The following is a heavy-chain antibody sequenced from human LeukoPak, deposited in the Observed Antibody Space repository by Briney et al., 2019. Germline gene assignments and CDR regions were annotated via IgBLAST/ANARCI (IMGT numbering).Heavy chain of an antibody. CDR2: LYYSGSS. CDR3: ARESPPGTMGY. CDR1: GDSISSSNSY. Sequence: SETLSLTCTVSGDSISSSNSYRGWIRQPPGKGLEWIGSLYYSGSSYYNPSLKSRVTISVDTSKNQFSLKLSSVTAADTAVYYCARESPPGTMGYWGQGTLVTVSS. D-gene: IGHD1-7*01. V-gene: IGHV4-39*07. J-gene: IGHJ4*02.